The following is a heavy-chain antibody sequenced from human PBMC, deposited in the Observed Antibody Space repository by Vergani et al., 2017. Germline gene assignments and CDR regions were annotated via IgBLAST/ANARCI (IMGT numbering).Heavy chain of an antibody. J-gene: IGHJ3*02. V-gene: IGHV1-46*01. CDR3: ASRGLDDILTGYYYDAFDI. CDR2: INPSGGST. Sequence: QVQLVQSGAEVKKPGASVKVSCKASGYTFTSYYMHWVRQAPGQGLEWMGIINPSGGSTSYAQKFQGRVTMTRDTSTSTVYMELSSLRSEDTAVYYCASRGLDDILTGYYYDAFDIWGQGTMVTVSS. D-gene: IGHD3-9*01. CDR1: GYTFTSYY.